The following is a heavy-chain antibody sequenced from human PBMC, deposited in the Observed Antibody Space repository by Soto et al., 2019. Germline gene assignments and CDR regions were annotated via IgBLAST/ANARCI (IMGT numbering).Heavy chain of an antibody. CDR1: GYTFTSYY. CDR3: ARTAVAGTWLLDY. J-gene: IGHJ4*02. V-gene: IGHV1-46*01. D-gene: IGHD6-19*01. Sequence: QVQLVQSGAEVKKPGDSVKVSCKASGYTFTSYYMRWVRQAPGQGLEWMGIINPSGGSTSYAQKFQGRVTMTRDTSTSTVYMELSSLRSEDTAVYYCARTAVAGTWLLDYWGQGTLVTVSS. CDR2: INPSGGST.